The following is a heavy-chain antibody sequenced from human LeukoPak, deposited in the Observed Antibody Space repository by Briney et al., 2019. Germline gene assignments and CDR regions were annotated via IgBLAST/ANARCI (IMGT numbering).Heavy chain of an antibody. D-gene: IGHD6-13*01. Sequence: PSETLSLTCAVYGGSFSGYYWSWIRQPPGKGLERIGEINHSGSTNYNPSLKSRVTISVDTSKNQFSLKLSSVTAADTAVYYCARGISIAAAGTFDYWGQGTLVTVSS. CDR2: INHSGST. CDR1: GGSFSGYY. J-gene: IGHJ4*02. CDR3: ARGISIAAAGTFDY. V-gene: IGHV4-34*01.